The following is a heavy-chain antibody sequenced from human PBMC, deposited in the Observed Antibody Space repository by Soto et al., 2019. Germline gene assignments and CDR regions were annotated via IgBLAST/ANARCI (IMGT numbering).Heavy chain of an antibody. Sequence: ASVKVSCKASGYTFTSNYMHWVRQAPGQGLEWMGIINPSGGFTHYAQKFQGRVTITRDTSASTAYMELSSLRSEDTAVYYCARGTGSGMDVWGQGTTVTVSS. CDR2: INPSGGFT. CDR1: GYTFTSNY. J-gene: IGHJ6*02. CDR3: ARGTGSGMDV. D-gene: IGHD3-10*01. V-gene: IGHV1-46*01.